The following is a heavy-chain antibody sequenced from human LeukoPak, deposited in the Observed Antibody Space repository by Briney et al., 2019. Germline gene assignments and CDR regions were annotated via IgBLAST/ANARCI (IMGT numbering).Heavy chain of an antibody. Sequence: GGSPRLSCAASGFTFDDYGMSWVRQVPGKGLEWVSGINWNSGSTGYADSVKGRFTISRDNAKNSLYLQMNSLRAEDTALYYCARAYYGSGSYLGGFDYWGQGTLVTVSS. CDR1: GFTFDDYG. V-gene: IGHV3-20*04. J-gene: IGHJ4*02. CDR2: INWNSGST. D-gene: IGHD3-10*01. CDR3: ARAYYGSGSYLGGFDY.